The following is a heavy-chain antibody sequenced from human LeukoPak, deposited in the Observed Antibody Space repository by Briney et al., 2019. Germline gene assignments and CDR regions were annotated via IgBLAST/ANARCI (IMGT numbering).Heavy chain of an antibody. CDR3: ARVTGSIDY. J-gene: IGHJ4*02. Sequence: ASPKDSCKASGYTFTSYDINWVRHATGQGLEWMGWMNANSGNRGYAQKFQGRVTMTRSTSISTAYVELSSLRSEDTAVYYCARVTGSIDYWGQGTLVTVSS. CDR1: GYTFTSYD. V-gene: IGHV1-8*01. CDR2: MNANSGNR. D-gene: IGHD1-26*01.